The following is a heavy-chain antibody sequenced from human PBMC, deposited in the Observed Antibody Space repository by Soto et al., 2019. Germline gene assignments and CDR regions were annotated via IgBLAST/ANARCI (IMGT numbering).Heavy chain of an antibody. Sequence: QVQLQESGPGLVKPSETLSLTCSVSGGSLNDYYWTWIRQAPGKGLEWIGNIFHGGSPTSTPSLRNRVTISVDTARNRFSLTLSSVTAADTAVYFCARAAASSSFQFSFHGLDVWGQGTTVTVSS. V-gene: IGHV4-59*01. CDR2: IFHGGSP. J-gene: IGHJ6*02. CDR1: GGSLNDYY. D-gene: IGHD2-21*01. CDR3: ARAAASSSFQFSFHGLDV.